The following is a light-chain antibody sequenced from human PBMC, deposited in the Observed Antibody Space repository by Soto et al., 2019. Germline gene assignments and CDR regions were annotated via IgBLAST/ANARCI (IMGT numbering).Light chain of an antibody. V-gene: IGKV3-20*01. J-gene: IGKJ2*01. CDR1: QSVSSTY. CDR2: GAS. Sequence: EIVLTQSPGTLSLSPGERATLSCRASQSVSSTYLAWYQQKPGQAPRLLIYGASNRATGIPDRFSGSVSVTDFALTISRLEPEDFAVYYCQQYGSSRVTFGQGTKLEIK. CDR3: QQYGSSRVT.